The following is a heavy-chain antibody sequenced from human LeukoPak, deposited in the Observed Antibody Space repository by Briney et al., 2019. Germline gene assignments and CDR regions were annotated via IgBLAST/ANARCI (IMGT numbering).Heavy chain of an antibody. CDR3: AREIGGGSYYYYYYYMDV. CDR2: ISYDGSDK. Sequence: GGSLRLSCAASRFTFSNYVMHWVRQAPGKGLEWVAVISYDGSDKYYADSVKGRFTISRDNSKNTLYLQMNSLRAEDTAVYYCAREIGGGSYYYYYYYMDVWGKGTTVTVSS. V-gene: IGHV3-30*03. CDR1: RFTFSNYV. J-gene: IGHJ6*03. D-gene: IGHD1-26*01.